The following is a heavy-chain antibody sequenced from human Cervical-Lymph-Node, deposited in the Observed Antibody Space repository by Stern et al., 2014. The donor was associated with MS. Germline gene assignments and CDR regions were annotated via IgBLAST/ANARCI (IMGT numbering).Heavy chain of an antibody. CDR3: ATALDYFDN. Sequence: QVQLVQSGAEVKKPGASVKVSCKVSGYTLTELVIHWVRQAPGEGPEWMGGFDPDDEQTIYAQKFQGRVIMTEDTSSDTAYLEVSSLRYDDTAVYYCATALDYFDNWGQGTLVTVSS. J-gene: IGHJ4*02. CDR1: GYTLTELV. CDR2: FDPDDEQT. V-gene: IGHV1-24*01.